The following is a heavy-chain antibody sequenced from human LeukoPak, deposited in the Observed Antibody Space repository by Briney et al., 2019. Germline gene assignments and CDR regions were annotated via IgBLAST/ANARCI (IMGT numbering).Heavy chain of an antibody. J-gene: IGHJ4*02. CDR1: GYTYTTYG. CDR2: ISAYNDNT. D-gene: IGHD3-16*02. Sequence: ASVKVSCKASGYTYTTYGISWVRQAPGQGLEWVGWISAYNDNTNYAQRLQGRVTMTTDTSTRTAYMELRSLRSDDTAVYYCARDLGRYRTSSHFDYWGQGTLVTVSS. CDR3: ARDLGRYRTSSHFDY. V-gene: IGHV1-18*01.